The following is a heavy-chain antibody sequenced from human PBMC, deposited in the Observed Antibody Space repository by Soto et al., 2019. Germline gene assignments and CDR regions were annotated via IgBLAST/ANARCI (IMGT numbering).Heavy chain of an antibody. CDR1: GFTFSSYW. D-gene: IGHD1-1*01. CDR2: IKQDGSEK. CDR3: ARDPRYNWNDPPGFDY. J-gene: IGHJ4*02. Sequence: PGGSLRLSCAASGFTFSSYWMSWVRQAPGKGLEWVANIKQDGSEKYYVDSVKGRFTISRDNAKNSLYLQMNSLRAEDTAVYYCARDPRYNWNDPPGFDYWGQGTLVTVSS. V-gene: IGHV3-7*01.